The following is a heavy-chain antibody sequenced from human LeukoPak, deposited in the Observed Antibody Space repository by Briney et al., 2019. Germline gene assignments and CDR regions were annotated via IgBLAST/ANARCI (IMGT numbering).Heavy chain of an antibody. V-gene: IGHV1-18*01. D-gene: IGHD6-13*01. Sequence: ASVKVSCKASGYTFTNYGISWVRQAPGQGLEWMGWISAYNANTNFAQKLQGRVTMTTDTSTSTAYMELRSLRSDDTAVYYCARTLYIAAVPGGFDYWGQGTLVTVSS. CDR1: GYTFTNYG. J-gene: IGHJ4*02. CDR3: ARTLYIAAVPGGFDY. CDR2: ISAYNANT.